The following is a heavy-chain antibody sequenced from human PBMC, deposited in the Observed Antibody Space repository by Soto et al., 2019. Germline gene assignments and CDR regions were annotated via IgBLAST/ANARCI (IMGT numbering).Heavy chain of an antibody. J-gene: IGHJ1*01. CDR1: GGSISRGGYC. Sequence: PSETLSLTCAVSGGSISRGGYCWSWIRQPPGKGLEWIGYIYYSGSTNYNPSLKSRVTISVDTSKNQFSLKLSSVTAADTAVYYCARGTATEYFQHWGQGTLVTVSS. CDR2: IYYSGST. V-gene: IGHV4-61*08. D-gene: IGHD2-21*02. CDR3: ARGTATEYFQH.